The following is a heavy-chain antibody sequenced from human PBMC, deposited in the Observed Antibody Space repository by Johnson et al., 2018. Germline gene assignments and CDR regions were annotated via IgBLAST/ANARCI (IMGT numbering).Heavy chain of an antibody. J-gene: IGHJ4*02. Sequence: QVQLVESGGGVVQPGRSLRLSCAASGFAFSAHGMHWIRQAPGKGLEWVAVIWYDGSHQYYVDSVKGRFTISRDNSKNTLYLQMNTLGAEETAVYSGARGAEVGEAREFFRDWGQGTLVTGSS. CDR1: GFAFSAHG. D-gene: IGHD3-10*01. CDR3: ARGAEVGEAREFFRD. V-gene: IGHV3-33*01. CDR2: IWYDGSHQ.